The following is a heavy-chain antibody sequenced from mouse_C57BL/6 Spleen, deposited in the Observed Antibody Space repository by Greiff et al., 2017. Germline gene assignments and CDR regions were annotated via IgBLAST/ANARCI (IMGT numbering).Heavy chain of an antibody. D-gene: IGHD2-4*01. Sequence: QVQLQQSGAELVKPGASVKISCKASGYTFTDYYINWVKQRPGQGLEWIGKIGPGSGSTYYHEKLKGKATLTADKSSSTAYMQLSSLTSEDSAVYFCSRRDYDVSYYYAMDYWGQGTSVTVSS. V-gene: IGHV1-77*01. J-gene: IGHJ4*01. CDR3: SRRDYDVSYYYAMDY. CDR2: IGPGSGST. CDR1: GYTFTDYY.